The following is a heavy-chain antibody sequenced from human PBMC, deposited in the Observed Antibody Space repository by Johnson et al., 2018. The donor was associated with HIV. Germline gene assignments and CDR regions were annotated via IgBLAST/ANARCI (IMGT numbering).Heavy chain of an antibody. V-gene: IGHV3-13*01. D-gene: IGHD2-15*01. J-gene: IGHJ3*02. CDR2: IGTISDT. CDR1: GFTFRNYD. CDR3: ARERYGSQAIDAFDI. Sequence: EQLVESGGGLVQPGGSLRLSCAASGFTFRNYDMHWVRQVPGNGLEWVSAIGTISDTFYPDSVKGRFTISRDNAKNSLYLQINSLRAEDTAMYYCARERYGSQAIDAFDIWGQGTM.